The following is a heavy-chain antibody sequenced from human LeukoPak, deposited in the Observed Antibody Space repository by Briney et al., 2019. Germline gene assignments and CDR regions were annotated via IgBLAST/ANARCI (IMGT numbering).Heavy chain of an antibody. D-gene: IGHD3-22*01. CDR2: ISETGGGT. CDR3: AKKSGDSSGYSFDY. CDR1: EFSFSTYA. J-gene: IGHJ4*02. V-gene: IGHV3-23*01. Sequence: GGSLRLSCAASEFSFSTYAMTWVRQAPGKGLQWVSAISETGGGTFYAGSVKGRFTISRDNSKNTLYLQMNSLRAEDTAVYYCAKKSGDSSGYSFDYWGQGTLVTVSS.